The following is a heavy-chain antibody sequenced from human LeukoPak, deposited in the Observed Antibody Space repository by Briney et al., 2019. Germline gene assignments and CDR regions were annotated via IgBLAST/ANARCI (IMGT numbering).Heavy chain of an antibody. V-gene: IGHV1-24*01. Sequence: ASVKVSCKVSGYTLTEMSIHWVRQAPGGGLEWKGGFDPGDGETVYAPKFQGRVTMTEDTSADTAYMELSSLRSEDTAVYYCTTCLNGAGQPVAIYYYGMDVWGQGTTVTVSS. D-gene: IGHD2-2*01. J-gene: IGHJ6*02. CDR3: TTCLNGAGQPVAIYYYGMDV. CDR1: GYTLTEMS. CDR2: FDPGDGET.